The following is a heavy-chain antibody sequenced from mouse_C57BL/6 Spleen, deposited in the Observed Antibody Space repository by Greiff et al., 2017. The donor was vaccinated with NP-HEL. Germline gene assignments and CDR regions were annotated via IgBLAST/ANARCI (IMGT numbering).Heavy chain of an antibody. D-gene: IGHD1-1*01. V-gene: IGHV1-4*01. J-gene: IGHJ4*01. Sequence: VMLVESGAELARPGASVKMSCKASGYTFTSYTMHWVKQRPGQGLEWIGYINPSSGYTKYNQKFKDKATLTADKSSSTAYMQLSSLTSEDSAVYYCARNYGSSYESAMDYWGQGTSVTVSS. CDR1: GYTFTSYT. CDR2: INPSSGYT. CDR3: ARNYGSSYESAMDY.